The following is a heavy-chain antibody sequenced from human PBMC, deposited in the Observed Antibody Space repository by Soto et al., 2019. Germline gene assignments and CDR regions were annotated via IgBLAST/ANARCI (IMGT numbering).Heavy chain of an antibody. J-gene: IGHJ4*02. D-gene: IGHD3-10*01. Sequence: QVQLVQSGPEVKKPGASVKVSCKTSGYTFTDYGMDWVRQAPGQGLEWVGWVSSYNCNTNYAYNLKDRVIISADASTSTAYMELRSLRSDDTAVYYCAREVEGSYSPADFWGEGAPGTVSS. V-gene: IGHV1-18*01. CDR3: AREVEGSYSPADF. CDR1: GYTFTDYG. CDR2: VSSYNCNT.